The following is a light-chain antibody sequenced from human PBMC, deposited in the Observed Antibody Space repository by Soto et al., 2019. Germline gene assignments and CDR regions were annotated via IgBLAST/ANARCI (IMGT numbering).Light chain of an antibody. CDR2: DVS. CDR1: SSDVGRYNY. J-gene: IGLJ2*01. V-gene: IGLV2-14*01. Sequence: QSALTQPASVSGSPGQSITISCIGTSSDVGRYNYVSWYRQHPAKAPKLMIYDVSFRPSGVSDRFSGSKSGNTASLTISGLQAEDEADHYCSSYTNSHTVVFGGGTKLTVL. CDR3: SSYTNSHTVV.